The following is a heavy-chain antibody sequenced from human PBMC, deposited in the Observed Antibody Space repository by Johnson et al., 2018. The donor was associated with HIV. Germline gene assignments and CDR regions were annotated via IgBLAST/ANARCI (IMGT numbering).Heavy chain of an antibody. CDR3: AREGGDGYSPSAFDI. D-gene: IGHD5-24*01. CDR2: ISWNSGSI. Sequence: VQLVESGGGLVQPGRSLRLSCEASGFTFDDYAMHWVRQAPGKGLEWVSGISWNSGSIGYADSVKGRFTISRDNAKNTLYLQMNSLRAEDTAVYYCAREGGDGYSPSAFDIWGQGTMVTVSS. CDR1: GFTFDDYA. J-gene: IGHJ3*02. V-gene: IGHV3-9*01.